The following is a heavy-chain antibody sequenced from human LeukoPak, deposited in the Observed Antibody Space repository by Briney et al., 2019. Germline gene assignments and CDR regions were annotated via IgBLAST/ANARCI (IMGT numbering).Heavy chain of an antibody. D-gene: IGHD5-12*01. CDR3: ARGSSDIVATVDY. J-gene: IGHJ4*02. Sequence: GASVKVSCKASGGTFSNYAINWVRQAPGQGLEWMGRIIPILGITNYAQKFQGRVTTTADKSTSTAYMELSSLRSEDTAVYYCARGSSDIVATVDYWGQGTLVTVSS. CDR1: GGTFSNYA. V-gene: IGHV1-69*04. CDR2: IIPILGIT.